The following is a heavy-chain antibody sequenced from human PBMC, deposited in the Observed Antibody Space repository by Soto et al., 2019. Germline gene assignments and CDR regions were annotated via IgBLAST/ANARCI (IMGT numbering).Heavy chain of an antibody. Sequence: ESGGGVVQPGRSLRLSCAASGFTFSSYGMHWVRQAPGKGLEWVAVIWYDGSNKYYADSVKGRFTISRDNSKNTLYLQMNSLRAEDTAVYYCARVGEQWLVREGWFDPWGQGTLVTVSS. CDR3: ARVGEQWLVREGWFDP. D-gene: IGHD6-19*01. CDR2: IWYDGSNK. V-gene: IGHV3-33*01. CDR1: GFTFSSYG. J-gene: IGHJ5*02.